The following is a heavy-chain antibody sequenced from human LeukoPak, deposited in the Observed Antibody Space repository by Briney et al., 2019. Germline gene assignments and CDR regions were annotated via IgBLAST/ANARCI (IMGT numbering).Heavy chain of an antibody. CDR2: ISSSSRYI. D-gene: IGHD6-6*01. Sequence: GGSLRLSCAASGFTFSSYSMNWVRQAPGKGLEWVSSISSSSRYIYYADSVKGRFTISRDNAKNSLYLQMNSLRAEDTAVYYCASRIAARPDYYYYGTDVWGQGTTVTVSS. J-gene: IGHJ6*02. V-gene: IGHV3-21*01. CDR3: ASRIAARPDYYYYGTDV. CDR1: GFTFSSYS.